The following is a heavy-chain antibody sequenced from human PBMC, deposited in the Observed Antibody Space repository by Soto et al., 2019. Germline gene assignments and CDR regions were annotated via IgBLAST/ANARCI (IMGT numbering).Heavy chain of an antibody. CDR3: ARDRYGGNSAGYFQH. CDR2: IIPIFGTA. D-gene: IGHD2-21*02. Sequence: QVQLVQSGAAVKKPGSSVKVSCKASGGTFSSYAISWVRQAPGQGLEWMGGIIPIFGTANYAQKFQGRVTITADESTSTAYMELSSLRSEGTAVYYCARDRYGGNSAGYFQHWGQGTLVTVSS. V-gene: IGHV1-69*12. J-gene: IGHJ1*01. CDR1: GGTFSSYA.